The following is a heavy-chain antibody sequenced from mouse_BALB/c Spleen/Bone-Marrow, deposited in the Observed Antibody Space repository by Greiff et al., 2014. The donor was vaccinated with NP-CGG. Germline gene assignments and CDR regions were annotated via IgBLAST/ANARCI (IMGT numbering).Heavy chain of an antibody. J-gene: IGHJ2*01. CDR2: IWGGGIT. V-gene: IGHV2-6-5*01. CDR3: AKHDTTVVLDY. CDR1: GFSLTDYG. D-gene: IGHD1-1*01. Sequence: VQRVESGPGLVAPSQSLSITCTVSGFSLTDYGVSWVRQPPGKSLEWLGVIWGGGITYYNSTLKSRLSISKNNTKSQVFLKMNSLQTDDTAIYFCAKHDTTVVLDYWGQGTPLTVSS.